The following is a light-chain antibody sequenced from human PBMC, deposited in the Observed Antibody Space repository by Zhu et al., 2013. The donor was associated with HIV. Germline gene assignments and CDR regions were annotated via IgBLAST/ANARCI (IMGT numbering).Light chain of an antibody. CDR3: MQARETPRT. J-gene: IGKJ1*01. CDR1: ESLVFRDGDTY. Sequence: DVVLTQAPLSLPVTLGQPASISCKSSESLVFRDGDTYLHWFHQRPGQSPRRLIYKVSKRDSRVSDRVSGSGSATDFTLKISRVEADDVGLYYCMQARETPRTFGQGTRVEI. CDR2: KVS. V-gene: IGKV2-30*01.